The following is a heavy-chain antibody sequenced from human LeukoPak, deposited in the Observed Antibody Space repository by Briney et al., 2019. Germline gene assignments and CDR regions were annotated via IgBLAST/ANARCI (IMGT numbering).Heavy chain of an antibody. J-gene: IGHJ6*02. CDR1: GFTFSSYA. Sequence: GRSLRLSCAASGFTFSSYAMNWIRQAPGTGLEWVSGISASGRNTISADSVKGWFTISRDNSKNTLFLQMNSLRAEDTAIYYCAKQSNDFWDGYSAPPGYGMDVWGQGTTVTVSS. CDR3: AKQSNDFWDGYSAPPGYGMDV. CDR2: ISASGRNT. V-gene: IGHV3-23*01. D-gene: IGHD3-3*01.